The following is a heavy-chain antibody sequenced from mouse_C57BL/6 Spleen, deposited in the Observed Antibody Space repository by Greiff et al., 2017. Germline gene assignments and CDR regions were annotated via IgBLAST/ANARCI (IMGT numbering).Heavy chain of an antibody. V-gene: IGHV1-55*01. CDR2: IYPGSGST. CDR3: ASRGQLRLRGYAMAY. Sequence: VQLQQPGAELVKPGASVKMSCKASGYTFTSYWITWVKQRPGQGLEWIGDIYPGSGSTNYNEKFKSKATLTVDTSSSTAYMQLSRLTSEDSAVYYCASRGQLRLRGYAMAYWGQGTSVTVSS. J-gene: IGHJ4*01. D-gene: IGHD3-2*02. CDR1: GYTFTSYW.